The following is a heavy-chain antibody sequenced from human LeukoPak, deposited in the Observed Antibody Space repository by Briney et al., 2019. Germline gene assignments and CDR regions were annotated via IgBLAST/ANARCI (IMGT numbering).Heavy chain of an antibody. Sequence: SETLSLTCTVSGGSISSYYWSWIRQPPGKGLEWIGYIYYSGSTNYNPSLKSRVTISVDTSKNQFSLKLSSVTAADTAVYYCARQLTYYYDSSGYYPLYYFGYWGQGTLVTVSS. CDR3: ARQLTYYYDSSGYYPLYYFGY. D-gene: IGHD3-22*01. CDR2: IYYSGST. J-gene: IGHJ4*02. V-gene: IGHV4-59*08. CDR1: GGSISSYY.